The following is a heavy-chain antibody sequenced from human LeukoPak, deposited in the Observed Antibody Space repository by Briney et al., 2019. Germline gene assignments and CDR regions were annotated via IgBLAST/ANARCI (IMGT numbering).Heavy chain of an antibody. J-gene: IGHJ4*02. CDR2: IYTSGST. D-gene: IGHD3-3*01. Sequence: SETLSLTCTVSGGSISSGSYYWSWIRQPAGKGLEWIERIYTSGSTNYNPSLKSRVTISVDTSKNQFSLKLSSVTAADTAVYYCARDFGPYYFDYWGQGTLVTVSS. V-gene: IGHV4-61*02. CDR3: ARDFGPYYFDY. CDR1: GGSISSGSYY.